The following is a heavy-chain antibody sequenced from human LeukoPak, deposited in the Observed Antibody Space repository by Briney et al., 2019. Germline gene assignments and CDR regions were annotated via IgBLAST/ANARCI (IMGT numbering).Heavy chain of an antibody. CDR2: ISYDGSNK. Sequence: PGRSLRLSCAASGFTFSSYAMHWVRQAPGKGLEWVAVISYDGSNKYYADSVKGRFTISRDNSKNTLYLQMNSLRAEDTAVYYCAKDPTSRLAYDILTGRYDYWGQGTLVTVSS. D-gene: IGHD3-9*01. J-gene: IGHJ4*02. CDR3: AKDPTSRLAYDILTGRYDY. CDR1: GFTFSSYA. V-gene: IGHV3-30-3*01.